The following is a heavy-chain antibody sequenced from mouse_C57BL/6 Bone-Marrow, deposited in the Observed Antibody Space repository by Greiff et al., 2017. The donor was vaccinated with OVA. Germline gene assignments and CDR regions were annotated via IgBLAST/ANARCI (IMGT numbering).Heavy chain of an antibody. CDR2: IYPRSGNT. CDR1: GYTFTSYG. Sequence: QVQLQQSGAELARPGASVKLSCKASGYTFTSYGISWVQQRTGQGLEWIGEIYPRSGNTYYNEKFKGQATLTADKSSSTAYMEHRRLTSEDSEVDICARPTLIPTGFDYWGQGTTLTVSS. CDR3: ARPTLIPTGFDY. J-gene: IGHJ2*01. V-gene: IGHV1-81*01. D-gene: IGHD2-4*01.